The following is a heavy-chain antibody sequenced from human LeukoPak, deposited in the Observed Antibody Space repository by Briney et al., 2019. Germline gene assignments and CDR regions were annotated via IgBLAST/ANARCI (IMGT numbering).Heavy chain of an antibody. J-gene: IGHJ6*03. D-gene: IGHD6-13*01. CDR1: GYTFTSYG. V-gene: IGHV1-18*01. CDR3: AREVAAAGTDYYYMDV. CDR2: ISAYNGNT. Sequence: ASVKVSCKASGYTFTSYGISWVRQAPGQGLEWMGWISAYNGNTNYAQKLQGRVTMTTDTSTSTAYMELRSLRSDDTAVYYCAREVAAAGTDYYYMDVWGKGTTVTVSS.